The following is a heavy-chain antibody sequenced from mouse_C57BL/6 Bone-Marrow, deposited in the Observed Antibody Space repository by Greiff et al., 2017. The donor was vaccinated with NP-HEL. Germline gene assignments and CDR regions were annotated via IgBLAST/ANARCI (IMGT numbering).Heavy chain of an antibody. CDR1: GYTFTSYG. CDR2: IYPRSGNT. D-gene: IGHD2-4*01. CDR3: ASGNYYDYDKDFDY. J-gene: IGHJ2*01. V-gene: IGHV1-81*01. Sequence: QVQLQQSGAELARPGASVKLSCKASGYTFTSYGISWVKQRTGQGLEWIGEIYPRSGNTYYNEKFKGKATLTDDKSSSTAYMELRSLTSEDSAFYFCASGNYYDYDKDFDYWGQGTTLTVSS.